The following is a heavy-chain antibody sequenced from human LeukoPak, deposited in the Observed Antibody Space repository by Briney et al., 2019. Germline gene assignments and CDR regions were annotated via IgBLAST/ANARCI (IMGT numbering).Heavy chain of an antibody. CDR2: INHSGST. J-gene: IGHJ6*03. Sequence: SETLSLTCAVYGGSFSGYYWSWIRQPPGKGLEWIGEINHSGSTNYNPSLKNRVTISVDTPKNQFSLKLSSVTAADTAVYYCARGEMITGTPYYYYYYMDVWGKGTTVTVSS. CDR1: GGSFSGYY. D-gene: IGHD1-7*01. CDR3: ARGEMITGTPYYYYYYMDV. V-gene: IGHV4-34*01.